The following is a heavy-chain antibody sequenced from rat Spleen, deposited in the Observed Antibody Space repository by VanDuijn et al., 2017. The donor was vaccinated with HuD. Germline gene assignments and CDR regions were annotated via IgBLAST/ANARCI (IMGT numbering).Heavy chain of an antibody. CDR3: ARDLDGYFDY. J-gene: IGHJ2*01. V-gene: IGHV2-15*01. CDR2: IWSGGTT. D-gene: IGHD1-12*03. CDR1: GFSLTDNS. Sequence: QVQLKESGPGLVQPSQTLSLTCTVSGFSLTDNSVHWLRQPPGKGLEWIGAIWSGGTTDYSSALKSRLSISRDTSKSQVFLKMNSLQSEDTTTYYCARDLDGYFDYWGQGVMVTVSS.